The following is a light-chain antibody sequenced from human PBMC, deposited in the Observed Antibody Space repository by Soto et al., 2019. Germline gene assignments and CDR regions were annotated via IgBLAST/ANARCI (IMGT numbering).Light chain of an antibody. J-gene: IGKJ2*01. V-gene: IGKV3-15*01. CDR3: QQHNNWPPNT. Sequence: EIVMTQSPATLSVSPGERVTLSCRASQSVSSNLAWYQQRPGQAPRLLIYGTSTRPPGIPGRFSGSGSGTKFSLTIISLQSEDYSVSYCQQHNNWPPNTFGQGTKLEIK. CDR2: GTS. CDR1: QSVSSN.